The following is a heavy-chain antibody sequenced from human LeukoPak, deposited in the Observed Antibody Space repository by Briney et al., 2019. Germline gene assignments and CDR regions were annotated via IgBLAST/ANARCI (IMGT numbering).Heavy chain of an antibody. D-gene: IGHD3-10*01. CDR2: IDPNSGGT. Sequence: ASVKVSCKASGYTFTGYYMHWVRQAPGQGLEWMGWIDPNSGGTNYAQRFLGSVTMTGDTSINTAFMEVRRLRSDDTAIYYCARGRGTTMVRGVITNCFDLWGRGSLVTVSS. CDR3: ARGRGTTMVRGVITNCFDL. V-gene: IGHV1-2*02. CDR1: GYTFTGYY. J-gene: IGHJ2*01.